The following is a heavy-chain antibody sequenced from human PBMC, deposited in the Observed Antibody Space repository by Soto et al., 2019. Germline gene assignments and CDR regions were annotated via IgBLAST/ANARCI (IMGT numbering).Heavy chain of an antibody. CDR3: ARIGYSSSCFDY. V-gene: IGHV3-7*05. CDR1: GFTFSNYW. D-gene: IGHD6-6*01. CDR2: INQDGSVK. J-gene: IGHJ4*02. Sequence: PGGSLRLSCAASGFTFSNYWMSWVRQAPGKGLEWVANINQDGSVKYYVDSVKGRFTISRDSAQNSLDLQVHSLRAEDTAVYYCARIGYSSSCFDYWGQGTLVNVSS.